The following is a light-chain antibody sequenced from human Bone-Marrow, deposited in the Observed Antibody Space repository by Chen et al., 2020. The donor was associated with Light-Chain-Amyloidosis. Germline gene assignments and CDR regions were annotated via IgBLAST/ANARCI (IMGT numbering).Light chain of an antibody. J-gene: IGLJ3*02. CDR1: KLGDKY. Sequence: SYELTQPPSVSVSPGQTASITCSGDKLGDKYVCWYQQKPGQSPVLVIYQDNKRPSGIPERLSGSNSGNTATLTISGTQTVDEADYYCQAWDTTSWVFGGGTTLTVL. CDR2: QDN. CDR3: QAWDTTSWV. V-gene: IGLV3-1*01.